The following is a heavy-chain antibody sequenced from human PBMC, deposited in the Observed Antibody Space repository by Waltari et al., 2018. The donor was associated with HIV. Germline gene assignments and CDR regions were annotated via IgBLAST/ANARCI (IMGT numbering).Heavy chain of an antibody. J-gene: IGHJ3*01. CDR2: MSLDGSLK. CDR3: AKGHVMGASRSDFDV. V-gene: IGHV3-30*18. D-gene: IGHD1-26*01. Sequence: QVQLVESGGGVVQPGRSLRLSCAASVFTFHHSGMPWVRQAPGKGLEWVALMSLDGSLKYYADSVKGRFTISRDNSKNMMYLQMNSLRAEDTAVYYCAKGHVMGASRSDFDVWGQGTLVTVSS. CDR1: VFTFHHSG.